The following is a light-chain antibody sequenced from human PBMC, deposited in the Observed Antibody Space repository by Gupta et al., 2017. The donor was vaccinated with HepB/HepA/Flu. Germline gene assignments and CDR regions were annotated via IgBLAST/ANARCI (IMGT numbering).Light chain of an antibody. V-gene: IGKV2-30*01. Sequence: DVVMTQSPLSLPVTLGQSASIACRSSQDLLFSDGNNFLHWYQQRPGQAPRRLIYRGSNRDSGVPDSFSGSGSGTDFTLEISSVEAEDVGIYYCLQCKPCPLPFGGGTKVEIK. CDR3: LQCKPCPLP. CDR2: RGS. J-gene: IGKJ4*01. CDR1: QDLLFSDGNNF.